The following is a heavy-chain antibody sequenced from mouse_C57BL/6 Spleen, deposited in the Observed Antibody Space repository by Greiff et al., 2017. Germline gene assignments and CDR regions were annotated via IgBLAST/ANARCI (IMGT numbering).Heavy chain of an antibody. J-gene: IGHJ2*01. Sequence: QVQLQQSGAELARPGASVKLSCKASGYTFTSYGISWVKQRTGQGLEWIGEIYPRSGNTYYTEKFKGKATLTADKSSSTAYMELRSLTSEDSAVYFCARGGGSSPLDDWGQGTTLTVSS. CDR2: IYPRSGNT. CDR3: ARGGGSSPLDD. D-gene: IGHD1-1*01. CDR1: GYTFTSYG. V-gene: IGHV1-81*01.